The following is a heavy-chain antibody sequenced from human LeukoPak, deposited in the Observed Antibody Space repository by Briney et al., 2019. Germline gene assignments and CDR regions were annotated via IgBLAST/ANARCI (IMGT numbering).Heavy chain of an antibody. CDR2: INPNSGGT. CDR3: ARANLYCSSTSCYGNNFDY. Sequence: ASVKVSCKASGYTFTGYYMHWVRQAPGQGLEWMGWINPNSGGTNYAQKFQGRVTMTGDTSISTAYMELSRLRSDDTAVYYCARANLYCSSTSCYGNNFDYWGQGTLVTVSS. V-gene: IGHV1-2*02. CDR1: GYTFTGYY. D-gene: IGHD2-2*01. J-gene: IGHJ4*02.